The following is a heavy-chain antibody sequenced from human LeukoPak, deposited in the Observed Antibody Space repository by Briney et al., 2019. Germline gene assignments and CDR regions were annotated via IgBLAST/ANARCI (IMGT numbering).Heavy chain of an antibody. Sequence: GASVKVSCKTSGYTFTGYYVNWVRQAPGQGLEWMGWVNPDNGVTHFSQKFQGRVTMTRDTSISTAYMELNRLTSDGTAVYYCARYSVDYGPWFPEFWGQGTLVTVSS. J-gene: IGHJ4*02. V-gene: IGHV1-2*02. CDR2: VNPDNGVT. D-gene: IGHD1-26*01. CDR3: ARYSVDYGPWFPEF. CDR1: GYTFTGYY.